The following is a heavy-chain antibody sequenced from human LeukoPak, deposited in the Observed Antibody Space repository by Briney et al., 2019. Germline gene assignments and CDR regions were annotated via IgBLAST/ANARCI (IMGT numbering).Heavy chain of an antibody. D-gene: IGHD6-6*01. CDR3: MRDRLRADS. CDR2: IDWSGDST. CDR1: GFIFDSYD. Sequence: GGSLRLSCAASGFIFDSYDMLWVRQAPGKGLEGVATIDWSGDSTVYADSVKGRFTIPRDNARNSLYLQMNSLRAEDTALYYCMRDRLRADSWGQGTLVTVSS. J-gene: IGHJ4*02. V-gene: IGHV3-20*04.